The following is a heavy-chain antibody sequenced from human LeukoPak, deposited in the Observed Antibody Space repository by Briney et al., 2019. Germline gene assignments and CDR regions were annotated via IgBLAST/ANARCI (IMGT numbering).Heavy chain of an antibody. Sequence: PSETLSLTCTVSGGSISSGGYYWSWIRQHPGKGLEWIGYIYYSGRTYYNPSLKSRVTISVDTSKNQFSLKLSSVTAADTAVYYCARVTGYYGYFDYWGQGTLVTVSS. CDR2: IYYSGRT. V-gene: IGHV4-31*03. J-gene: IGHJ4*02. CDR1: GGSISSGGYY. D-gene: IGHD3-9*01. CDR3: ARVTGYYGYFDY.